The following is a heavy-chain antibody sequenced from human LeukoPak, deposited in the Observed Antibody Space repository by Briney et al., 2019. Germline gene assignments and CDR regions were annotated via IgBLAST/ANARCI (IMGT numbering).Heavy chain of an antibody. Sequence: SETQSLTCTVSGYSISSGYYWGWIRQPPGKGLEWIGSIYHSGSTYYNPSLKSRVTISVDTSKNQFSLKLSSVTAADTAVYYCAKGDPYDYWGQGTLVTVSS. CDR3: AKGDPYDY. CDR2: IYHSGST. CDR1: GYSISSGYY. V-gene: IGHV4-38-2*02. J-gene: IGHJ4*02.